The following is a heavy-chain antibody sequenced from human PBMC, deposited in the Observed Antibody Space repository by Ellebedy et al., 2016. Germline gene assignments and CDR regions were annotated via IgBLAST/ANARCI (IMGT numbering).Heavy chain of an antibody. CDR1: GFSFKDFF. V-gene: IGHV3-23*01. CDR3: RQGHYFNY. CDR2: ISGDGRRT. J-gene: IGHJ4*02. Sequence: GESLKISXAATGFSFKDFFMSWVRQAPGKRLEWVSTISGDGRRTFFADSVRGRFTISRDNSRSTLFLQMNSLRVEDTAVYYCRQGHYFNYWGQGTLVTVSS.